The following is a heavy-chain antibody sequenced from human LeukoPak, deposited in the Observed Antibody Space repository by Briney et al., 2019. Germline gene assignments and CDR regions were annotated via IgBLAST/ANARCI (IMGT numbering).Heavy chain of an antibody. Sequence: PSQTLSLTCTVSGGPITSSSYYWSWIRQPAGKGLEWIGRIYTSGSTSYSPSLKSRVTMSLDTSKNQFSLKMSSVTAADTAVYYCARGEMRNGYSEAAFDIWGQGTMVTVSS. V-gene: IGHV4-61*02. J-gene: IGHJ3*02. D-gene: IGHD5-24*01. CDR2: IYTSGST. CDR1: GGPITSSSYY. CDR3: ARGEMRNGYSEAAFDI.